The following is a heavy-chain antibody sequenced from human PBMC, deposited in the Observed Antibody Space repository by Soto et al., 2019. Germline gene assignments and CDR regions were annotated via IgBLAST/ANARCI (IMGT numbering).Heavy chain of an antibody. CDR2: SFYTGSI. CDR3: ARHTPAISISDH. J-gene: IGHJ4*02. CDR1: GGPISSYY. D-gene: IGHD2-15*01. V-gene: IGHV4-59*08. Sequence: NPSETLSLTCNVSGGPISSYYWSWIRQPPGKGLEWIGYSFYTGSIYYNPSLKSRVTISVDTSKNQFSLKLSSVTAADTAVYYCARHTPAISISDHWGQGTLVTVSS.